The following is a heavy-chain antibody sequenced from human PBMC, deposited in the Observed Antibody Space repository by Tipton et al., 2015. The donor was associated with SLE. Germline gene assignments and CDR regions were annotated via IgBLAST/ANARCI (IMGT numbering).Heavy chain of an antibody. Sequence: LRLSCTVSGGSISSYYWSWIRQPPGKGLEWIGYIYYSGSTNYNPSLKSRVTISVDTSKNQFSLKLTSVTAADTAVYYCARGGLGSDLRGSIYFGSWGQGTLVTVPS. V-gene: IGHV4-59*01. J-gene: IGHJ4*02. CDR1: GGSISSYY. CDR2: IYYSGST. D-gene: IGHD7-27*01. CDR3: ARGGLGSDLRGSIYFGS.